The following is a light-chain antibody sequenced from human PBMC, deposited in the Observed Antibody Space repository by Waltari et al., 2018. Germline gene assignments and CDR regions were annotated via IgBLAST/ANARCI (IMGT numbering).Light chain of an antibody. CDR2: GDY. CDR1: SSSIGAGYD. V-gene: IGLV1-40*01. J-gene: IGLJ2*01. CDR3: QSYDSSLSAYVV. Sequence: QSVLTQPPSVSGAPGQRVPISCTGSSSSIGAGYDVHWYPHLPGTAPHLLIYGDYNRPSGVPDRFSGSKSGTSASLAITGLQAEDEADYYCQSYDSSLSAYVVFGGGTKLTVL.